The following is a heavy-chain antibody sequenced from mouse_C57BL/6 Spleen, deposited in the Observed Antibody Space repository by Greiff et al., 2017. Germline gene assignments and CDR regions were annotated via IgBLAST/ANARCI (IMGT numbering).Heavy chain of an antibody. CDR3: ARGHSYGSSYFDY. CDR1: GYTFTSYW. J-gene: IGHJ2*01. CDR2: IDPSDSYT. D-gene: IGHD1-1*01. Sequence: QVQLQQPGAELVKPGASVKLSCKASGYTFTSYWMQWVKQRPGQGLEWIGEIDPSDSYTNYNQKFKGKATLTVDTSSSTAYRQLSSLTSEDSAVDYCARGHSYGSSYFDYWGQGTTLTVSS. V-gene: IGHV1-50*01.